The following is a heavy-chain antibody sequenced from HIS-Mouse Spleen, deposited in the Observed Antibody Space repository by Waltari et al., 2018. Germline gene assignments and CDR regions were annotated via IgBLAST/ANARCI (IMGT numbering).Heavy chain of an antibody. J-gene: IGHJ2*01. CDR2: IYYSGST. D-gene: IGHD6-13*01. Sequence: QLQLQESGPGLVKPSETLSLTCTVPVGSISSSSYSWGRIRQPPGKGLEWIGSIYYSGSTYYNPSLKSRVTISVDTSKNQFSLKLSSVTAADTAVYYCAREIPYSSSWYDWYFDLWGRGTLVTVSS. V-gene: IGHV4-39*07. CDR3: AREIPYSSSWYDWYFDL. CDR1: VGSISSSSYS.